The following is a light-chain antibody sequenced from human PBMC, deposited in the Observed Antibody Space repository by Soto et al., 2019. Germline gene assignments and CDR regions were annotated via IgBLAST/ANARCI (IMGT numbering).Light chain of an antibody. CDR2: AVF. V-gene: IGKV1-17*01. CDR3: LQHNSYPLT. Sequence: DIQMTQSPSSLSASVGDRVTITCRASQGIRNALGWYQQKPGKAPKRLIYAVFSLERGVPSRFSGSRSGTAITLTISSLQPEDFATYYCLQHNSYPLTFGGGTKVEIK. CDR1: QGIRNA. J-gene: IGKJ4*01.